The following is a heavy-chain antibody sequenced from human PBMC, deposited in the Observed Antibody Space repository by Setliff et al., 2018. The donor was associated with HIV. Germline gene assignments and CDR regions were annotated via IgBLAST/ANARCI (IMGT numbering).Heavy chain of an antibody. V-gene: IGHV4-34*01. J-gene: IGHJ4*02. CDR2: VTHSGTT. CDR1: GGAFSGYY. CDR3: ARGRKKTLAVSGTRYFDF. Sequence: SSETLSLTCAVYGGAFSGYYWTFIRQSPGKGLEWIGEVTHSGTTTYDPSLKRRITISVDTSKNQFSLKLTSVTAADMGVYYCARGRKKTLAVSGTRYFDFWGQGTLVTVSS. D-gene: IGHD6-19*01.